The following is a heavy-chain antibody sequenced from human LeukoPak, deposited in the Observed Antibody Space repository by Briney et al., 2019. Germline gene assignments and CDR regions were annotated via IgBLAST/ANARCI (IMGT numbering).Heavy chain of an antibody. CDR2: INPNSGST. CDR1: GYTFTDYE. D-gene: IGHD3-10*01. J-gene: IGHJ4*02. CDR3: ARAFYFDAWSYYYFDY. Sequence: ASVKVSCKASGYTFTDYEIHWVRQAPGHGLEWMGWINPNSGSTNYAQRFRGRVTMTRDTSITTAYMDLSRLGSDDTAVYHCARAFYFDAWSYYYFDYWGQGTLVTVSS. V-gene: IGHV1-2*02.